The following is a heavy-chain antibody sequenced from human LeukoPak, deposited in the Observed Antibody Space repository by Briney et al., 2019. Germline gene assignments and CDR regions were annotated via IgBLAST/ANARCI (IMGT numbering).Heavy chain of an antibody. CDR1: GGSFSGYY. CDR2: INHSGSA. CDR3: ARLALPSG. J-gene: IGHJ4*02. D-gene: IGHD2-15*01. Sequence: SSETLSLTCAVYGGSFSGYYWSWIRQPPGKGLDWIGEINHSGSANYNPSLKSRVTISVDTSKNQFSLKLSSVTAADTAVYYCARLALPSGWGQGTPVTVSS. V-gene: IGHV4-34*01.